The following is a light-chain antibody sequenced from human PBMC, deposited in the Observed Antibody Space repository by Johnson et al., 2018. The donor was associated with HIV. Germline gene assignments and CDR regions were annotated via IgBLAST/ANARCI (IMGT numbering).Light chain of an antibody. CDR3: GPWDSSLSAYV. CDR1: SSNIGNNY. Sequence: QSVLTQPPSVSAAPGQKVTISCSGSSSNIGNNYVSWYQQLPGTAPKLLIYENNKRPSGIPDRFSGSKSGTSATLGITGLQTGDEADYYCGPWDSSLSAYVFGTGTKCTV. CDR2: ENN. J-gene: IGLJ1*01. V-gene: IGLV1-51*02.